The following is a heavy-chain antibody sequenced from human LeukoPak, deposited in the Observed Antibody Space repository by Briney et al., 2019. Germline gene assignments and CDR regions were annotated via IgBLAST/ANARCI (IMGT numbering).Heavy chain of an antibody. V-gene: IGHV1-8*01. CDR1: GYTFTSYD. CDR2: VNPNSGNT. J-gene: IGHJ6*03. D-gene: IGHD6-13*01. CDR3: ARAIGSSCRRSVYYYYYYMDV. Sequence: GASVKVSCKASGYTFTSYDINWVRQATGQGLEWMGWVNPNSGNTGYAQKFQGRVTMTRNTSISTAYMELSSLRSEDTAVYYCARAIGSSCRRSVYYYYYYMDVWGKRTTVTVSS.